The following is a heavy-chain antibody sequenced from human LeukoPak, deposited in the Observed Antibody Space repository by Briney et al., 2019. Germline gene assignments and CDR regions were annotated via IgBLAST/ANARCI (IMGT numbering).Heavy chain of an antibody. CDR1: GGTFSSYA. CDR2: IYPGGSDT. J-gene: IGHJ4*02. CDR3: ARRMGTVTTSGFDY. Sequence: KVSCKASGGTFSSYAISWVRQMPGKGLEWMGIIYPGGSDTRYSPSFQGQVTISADKSISTAYLQWSSLKASDTAMYYCARRMGTVTTSGFDYWGQGTLVTVSS. D-gene: IGHD4-17*01. V-gene: IGHV5-51*01.